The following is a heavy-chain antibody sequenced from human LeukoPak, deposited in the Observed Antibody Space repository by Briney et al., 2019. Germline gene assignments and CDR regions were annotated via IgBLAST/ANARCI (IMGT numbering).Heavy chain of an antibody. CDR3: ARRKIAVAGTGTNWFDP. D-gene: IGHD6-19*01. CDR2: IIPIFGTA. Sequence: SVKVSCKPSGGTFSSYAISWVRQAPGQGLEWMGGIIPIFGTANYAQKFQGRVTITADESTSTAYMELSSLRSEDTAVYYCARRKIAVAGTGTNWFDPWGQGTLVTVSS. CDR1: GGTFSSYA. J-gene: IGHJ5*02. V-gene: IGHV1-69*13.